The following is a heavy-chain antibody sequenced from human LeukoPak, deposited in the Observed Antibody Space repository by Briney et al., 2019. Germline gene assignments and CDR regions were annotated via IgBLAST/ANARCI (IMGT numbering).Heavy chain of an antibody. D-gene: IGHD2-2*01. Sequence: RASVKVSCKASGYTFTSYDINWVRQATGQGLEWMGWINPNSGGTNYAQKFQGRVTMTRDTSISTAYMELSRLRSDDTAVYYCARGGDIVVVPAALSWFDPWGQGTLVTVSS. CDR3: ARGGDIVVVPAALSWFDP. CDR2: INPNSGGT. CDR1: GYTFTSYD. J-gene: IGHJ5*02. V-gene: IGHV1-2*02.